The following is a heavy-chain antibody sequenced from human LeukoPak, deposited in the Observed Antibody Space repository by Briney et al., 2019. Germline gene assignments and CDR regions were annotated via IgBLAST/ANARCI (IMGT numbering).Heavy chain of an antibody. Sequence: SETLSLTCGVSGYSITSGYFWGWIRQPPGKGLEWIGSIYHSGTTYYNPSLKSRVTISVDTSKNQFSLKQSSVTAADTAVYYCARPPDSSDYGAAFDFWGQGTLVTVSS. D-gene: IGHD4-17*01. V-gene: IGHV4-38-2*01. CDR3: ARPPDSSDYGAAFDF. CDR1: GYSITSGYF. J-gene: IGHJ4*02. CDR2: IYHSGTT.